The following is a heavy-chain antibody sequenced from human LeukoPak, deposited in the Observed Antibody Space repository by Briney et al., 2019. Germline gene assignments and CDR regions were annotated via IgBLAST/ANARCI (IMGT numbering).Heavy chain of an antibody. CDR3: ARALTDYSQLPSDAFDI. D-gene: IGHD1-1*01. Sequence: GASVKVSCKASGYTFTCYAMNWVRQAPGQGLEWMGWINTNTGNPTYAQGFTGRFVFSLDTSVSTAYLQISSLKAEDTAVYYCARALTDYSQLPSDAFDIWGQGTMVTVSS. CDR2: INTNTGNP. V-gene: IGHV7-4-1*02. J-gene: IGHJ3*02. CDR1: GYTFTCYA.